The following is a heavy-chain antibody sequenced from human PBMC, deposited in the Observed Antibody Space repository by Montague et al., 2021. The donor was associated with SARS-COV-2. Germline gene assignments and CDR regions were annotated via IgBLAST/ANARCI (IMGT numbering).Heavy chain of an antibody. CDR2: VSDSGST. CDR1: GGSVSSSSYD. V-gene: IGHV4-39*07. J-gene: IGHJ3*02. D-gene: IGHD3-22*01. CDR3: ARVQGITMIVVVIGAFDI. Sequence: SETLSLTCSVSGGSVSSSSYDWGWIRQPPGKGLEWIGTVSDSGSTSYNPSLKSRVTISVDTPKNQFSLKLSSVTAAVTAVYYCARVQGITMIVVVIGAFDIWGQGTMVTVSS.